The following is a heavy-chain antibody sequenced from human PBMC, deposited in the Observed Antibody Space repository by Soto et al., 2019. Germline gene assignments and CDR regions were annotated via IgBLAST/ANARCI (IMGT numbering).Heavy chain of an antibody. CDR1: GYTFTGYY. V-gene: IGHV1-2*04. CDR2: INPNSGGT. Sequence: GASVKVSCKASGYTFTGYYMHWVRQAPGQGLEWMGWINPNSGGTNYAQKFQGWVTMTRDTSISTAYMELSRLRSDDTAVYYCARDRTIAAAGLYYYYGMDVWGQGTTVTVS. D-gene: IGHD6-13*01. J-gene: IGHJ6*02. CDR3: ARDRTIAAAGLYYYYGMDV.